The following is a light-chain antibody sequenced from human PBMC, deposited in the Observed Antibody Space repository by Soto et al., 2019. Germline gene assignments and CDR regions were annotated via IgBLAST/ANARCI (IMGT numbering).Light chain of an antibody. CDR2: GAS. Sequence: DIQMTQSPSSLSASVGDRVTITCRASQYIGDFLDWYQQTPGKPPKLLIFGASNLHIGVPSRFSSSGSGTEFTLTISNLLREDFAVYYCQQYNKWPRTFGQGTKVDIK. CDR1: QYIGDF. J-gene: IGKJ1*01. CDR3: QQYNKWPRT. V-gene: IGKV1-39*01.